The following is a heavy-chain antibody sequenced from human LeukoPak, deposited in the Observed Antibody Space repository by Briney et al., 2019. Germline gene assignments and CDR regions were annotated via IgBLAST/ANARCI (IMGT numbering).Heavy chain of an antibody. CDR1: GFTFSSYS. CDR2: ISSSSTYI. J-gene: IGHJ4*02. V-gene: IGHV3-21*01. Sequence: GGSLRHSCAASGFTFSSYSMNWVRQAPGKGLEWVSSISSSSTYISYADSVKGRFTISRDNAKNSLYLQMNSLGAEDTAVYYCASTIAVAGTGDYWGQGTLVTVSS. CDR3: ASTIAVAGTGDY. D-gene: IGHD6-19*01.